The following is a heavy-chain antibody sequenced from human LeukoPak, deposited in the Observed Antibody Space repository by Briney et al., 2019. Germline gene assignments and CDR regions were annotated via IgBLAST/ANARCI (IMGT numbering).Heavy chain of an antibody. CDR1: GGSFSGYY. Sequence: SETLSLTCAVYGGSFSGYYWSWIRQPPRKGLEWIGEINHSGSTDYNPSLKSRVTISVDTSKNQFSLKLSSVTAADTAVYYCARKRATFDYWGQGTLVTVSS. CDR2: INHSGST. CDR3: ARKRATFDY. J-gene: IGHJ4*02. V-gene: IGHV4-34*01.